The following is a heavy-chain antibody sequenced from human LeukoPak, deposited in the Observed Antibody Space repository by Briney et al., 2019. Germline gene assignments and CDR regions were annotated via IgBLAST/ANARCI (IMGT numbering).Heavy chain of an antibody. CDR2: INPNSGGT. CDR1: GYTFTGYY. V-gene: IGHV1-2*02. CDR3: AREAIGGYSGYDLGFDY. Sequence: ASVKVSCKASGYTFTGYYMHWVRQAPGQGLEWMGWINPNSGGTNYAQKFQGRVTMTRDTSISTAYMELSRLRSDDTAVYYCAREAIGGYSGYDLGFDYWGQGTLVTVSS. D-gene: IGHD5-12*01. J-gene: IGHJ4*02.